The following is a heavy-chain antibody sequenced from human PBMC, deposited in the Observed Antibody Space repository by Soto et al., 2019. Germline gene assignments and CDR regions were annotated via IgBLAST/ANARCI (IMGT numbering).Heavy chain of an antibody. V-gene: IGHV5-51*01. CDR1: GYSFTSYW. CDR2: IYPGDSET. J-gene: IGHJ3*02. D-gene: IGHD6-13*01. Sequence: PGESLKISCKGSGYSFTSYWIGWVRQMPGKGLEWMGIIYPGDSETKYSPSFQGQVTILADKSISTAYLQWSSLKASDTAMYYCARRGAIASAGTIGKYNPDVLAIWGQGTMVTVSS. CDR3: ARRGAIASAGTIGKYNPDVLAI.